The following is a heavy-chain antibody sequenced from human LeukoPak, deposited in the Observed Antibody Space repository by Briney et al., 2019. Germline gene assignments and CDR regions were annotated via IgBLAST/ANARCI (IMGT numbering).Heavy chain of an antibody. CDR1: GFTFSNFW. J-gene: IGHJ4*02. Sequence: GGSLRLSCVASGFTFSNFWMSWVRQAPGKGPEWVANIKQGGDETYYLASVKGRFTVSRDNAKNSLYLQMNTLRAEDTAVYYCARDPQYSYDDTGTFDSWGQGTLVTVSS. CDR3: ARDPQYSYDDTGTFDS. CDR2: IKQGGDET. V-gene: IGHV3-7*01. D-gene: IGHD3-22*01.